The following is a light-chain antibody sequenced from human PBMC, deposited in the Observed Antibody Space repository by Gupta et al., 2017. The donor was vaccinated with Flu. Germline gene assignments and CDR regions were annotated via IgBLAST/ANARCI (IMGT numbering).Light chain of an antibody. Sequence: DIQMTQSLSSLSASVGDRVTITCQASQDISNYLNWYQQKPGKAPKLLIYDASNVETGVPSRFSGSGSGTDFTFTISSLQPEDFATYYCQHDDNLPLTFGQGTLLDIK. V-gene: IGKV1-33*01. J-gene: IGKJ5*01. CDR2: DAS. CDR1: QDISNY. CDR3: QHDDNLPLT.